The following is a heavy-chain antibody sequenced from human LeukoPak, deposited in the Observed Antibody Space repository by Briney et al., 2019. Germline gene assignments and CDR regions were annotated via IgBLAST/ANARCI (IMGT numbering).Heavy chain of an antibody. CDR1: GYTFTNYY. V-gene: IGHV1-46*01. J-gene: IGHJ5*02. D-gene: IGHD6-19*01. CDR3: ARDEISRGADRFGEYSSGWYTFDP. CDR2: INLNGGPT. Sequence: ASVKVSCKASGYTFTNYYMHWVRQAPGQGLGGRGIINLNGGPTSYAQKFQGRVTMTRDTSTSTVYMELSSLRSEDTAFYYCARDEISRGADRFGEYSSGWYTFDPWGQGTLVTVSS.